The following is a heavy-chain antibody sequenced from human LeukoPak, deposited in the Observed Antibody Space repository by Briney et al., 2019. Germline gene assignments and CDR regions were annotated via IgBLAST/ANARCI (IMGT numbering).Heavy chain of an antibody. CDR2: IYPSGNT. J-gene: IGHJ4*02. D-gene: IGHD3-3*01. Sequence: SETLSLTCTVSGEAISNSRHYWSWIRQPAGKGLEWIVRIYPSGNTNYNPSLKSRLTISLDTSKNQFSLNLKSVTAADTAMYYCARDGVVTMELDSWGQGTLVTVSS. V-gene: IGHV4-61*02. CDR1: GEAISNSRHY. CDR3: ARDGVVTMELDS.